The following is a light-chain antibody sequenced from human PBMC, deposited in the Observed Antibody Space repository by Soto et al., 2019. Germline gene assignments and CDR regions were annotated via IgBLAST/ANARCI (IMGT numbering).Light chain of an antibody. CDR2: ASS. Sequence: QSVLTQPASVSGSPGQSITISCTGTSSDVGGYNYVSWYQHHAGKAPRLMIYASSNRPSGVSHRFSGSRSGNTASLTISGLQAEDEADYYCSSYTSGTTLYDFGTGTKLTVL. CDR1: SSDVGGYNY. CDR3: SSYTSGTTLYD. V-gene: IGLV2-14*01. J-gene: IGLJ1*01.